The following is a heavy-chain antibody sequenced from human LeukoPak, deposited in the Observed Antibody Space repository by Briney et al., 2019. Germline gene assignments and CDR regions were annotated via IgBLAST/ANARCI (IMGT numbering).Heavy chain of an antibody. J-gene: IGHJ4*02. CDR2: ISAYNGNT. CDR1: GYTFTSYG. Sequence: ASVKVSCKASGYTFTSYGISWVRQAPGQGLEWMGWISAYNGNTNYAQRLQGRVTMTTDTSTSTAYMELRSLRSDDTAVYYCARAPHPRQVTPGGYYWGQGTLVTVSS. CDR3: ARAPHPRQVTPGGYY. V-gene: IGHV1-18*01. D-gene: IGHD3-9*01.